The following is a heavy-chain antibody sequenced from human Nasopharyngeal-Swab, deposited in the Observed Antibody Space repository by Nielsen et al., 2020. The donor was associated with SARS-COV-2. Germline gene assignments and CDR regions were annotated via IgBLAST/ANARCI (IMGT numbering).Heavy chain of an antibody. CDR3: VRPEGVATSFKYYFQYGMDV. Sequence: GESLKISCKGSGYSFTSYWIAWVRQMPGKGLEWMGIIYPRDSDTRYSPSFQGQVTISADKSISTAYLQWSSLKASDTAMYYCVRPEGVATSFKYYFQYGMDVWGQGTQVTVSS. CDR2: IYPRDSDT. D-gene: IGHD5-12*01. J-gene: IGHJ6*02. CDR1: GYSFTSYW. V-gene: IGHV5-51*01.